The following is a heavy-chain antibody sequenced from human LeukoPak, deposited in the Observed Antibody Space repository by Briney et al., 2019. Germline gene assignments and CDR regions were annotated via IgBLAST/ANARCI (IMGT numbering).Heavy chain of an antibody. CDR2: ISGSGSST. CDR1: GFTFNSYA. CDR3: ARQGDTGSWYFDY. D-gene: IGHD2-21*02. Sequence: PGGSLRLSCAASGFTFNSYAMNWVRQTPGKGLEWVSTISGSGSSTYYADSVKGQVTISRDNSKSTLYLQMDSLRAGDTAVYYCARQGDTGSWYFDYWGQGTLVTVSS. J-gene: IGHJ4*02. V-gene: IGHV3-23*01.